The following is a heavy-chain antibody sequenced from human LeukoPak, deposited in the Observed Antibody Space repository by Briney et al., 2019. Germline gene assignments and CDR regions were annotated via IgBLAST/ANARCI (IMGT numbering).Heavy chain of an antibody. CDR1: GYSFTSYW. D-gene: IGHD2-15*01. V-gene: IGHV5-51*01. Sequence: GGSLNISGKGSGYSFTSYWIGWVGQMPGKGLEWMGIIYPGDSDTRYSTSFQGQVNTSADKSISTAYLQWSSLKTSDTPMYYCARNIGYCSGGSCSSCYYYGMDGWGQGTTVTVSS. J-gene: IGHJ6*02. CDR2: IYPGDSDT. CDR3: ARNIGYCSGGSCSSCYYYGMDG.